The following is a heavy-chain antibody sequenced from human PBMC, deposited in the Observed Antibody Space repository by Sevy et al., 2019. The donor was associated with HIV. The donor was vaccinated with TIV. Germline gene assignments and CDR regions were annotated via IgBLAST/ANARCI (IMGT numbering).Heavy chain of an antibody. CDR3: ARHRGYDFWSGYYPYYFDY. CDR1: GGSISSSSYY. D-gene: IGHD3-3*01. CDR2: IYYGGST. Sequence: SETLSLTCTVSGGSISSSSYYWGWIRQPPGKGLEWIGSIYYGGSTYYNPSLKSRVTISVDTCKNQFSLKLSSVTAADTAVYYCARHRGYDFWSGYYPYYFDYWGQRTLVTVSS. V-gene: IGHV4-39*01. J-gene: IGHJ4*02.